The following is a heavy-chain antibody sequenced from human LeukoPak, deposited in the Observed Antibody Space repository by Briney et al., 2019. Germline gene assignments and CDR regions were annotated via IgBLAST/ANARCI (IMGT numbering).Heavy chain of an antibody. Sequence: GGSLRLXCAASGFTFSTYAMSWVRQPPGKGLEGVSAITGSGGNTSYADPVKGRFTISRDNSKNTVYLQVNSLRAEDTAVYYCAKTSGWPYYFDYWGQGTLVTVSS. J-gene: IGHJ4*02. D-gene: IGHD6-19*01. V-gene: IGHV3-23*01. CDR1: GFTFSTYA. CDR2: ITGSGGNT. CDR3: AKTSGWPYYFDY.